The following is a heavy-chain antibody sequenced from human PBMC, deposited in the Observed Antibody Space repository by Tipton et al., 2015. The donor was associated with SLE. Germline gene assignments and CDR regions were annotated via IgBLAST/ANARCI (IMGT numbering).Heavy chain of an antibody. J-gene: IGHJ3*02. CDR3: TDHDRFHI. Sequence: SLRLSCAASGFFFDDYTMHWVRQAPGKGLEWVSGVSWNNDSIGYADSVKGRFTISRDESQNTMFLQMNSLRADDTAVYYCTDHDRFHIWGQGTTVTVSS. CDR2: VSWNNDSI. D-gene: IGHD3-16*01. CDR1: GFFFDDYT. V-gene: IGHV3-9*01.